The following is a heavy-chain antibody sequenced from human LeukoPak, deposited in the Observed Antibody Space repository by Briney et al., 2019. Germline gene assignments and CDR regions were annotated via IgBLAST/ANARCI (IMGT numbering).Heavy chain of an antibody. J-gene: IGHJ4*02. D-gene: IGHD3-10*01. CDR3: AKGRLPGYYGSVIRRAFDF. CDR1: GFTFSTYG. CDR2: ISYDGSDR. Sequence: PGRSLRLSCAASGFTFSTYGMFWVRQAPGKGLGWVAVISYDGSDRYYADSVKGRFTISRDNSKNTLYLQMESLRTEDTAVYYCAKGRLPGYYGSVIRRAFDFWGQGSLVTVSS. V-gene: IGHV3-30*18.